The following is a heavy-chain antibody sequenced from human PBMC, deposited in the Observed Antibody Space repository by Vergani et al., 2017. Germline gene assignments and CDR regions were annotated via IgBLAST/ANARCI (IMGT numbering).Heavy chain of an antibody. CDR2: INPSSGGT. Sequence: QVQLVQSGAEVRKPGASVKVSCTSSGYTFSNYYMHWVRQAPGQGLEWMGSINPSSGGTHYAPKFQGRVTMARNTSISTVYMELSGLNADDTAVYFCARTGMGATTDYWGQGTLVIVSS. J-gene: IGHJ4*02. V-gene: IGHV1-2*02. CDR1: GYTFSNYY. CDR3: ARTGMGATTDY. D-gene: IGHD1-26*01.